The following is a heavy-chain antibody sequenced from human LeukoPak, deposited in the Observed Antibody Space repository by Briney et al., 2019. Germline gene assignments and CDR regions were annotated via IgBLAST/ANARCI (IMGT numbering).Heavy chain of an antibody. CDR1: GFTFSSYA. D-gene: IGHD2-2*01. J-gene: IGHJ5*02. CDR2: INSDGSST. Sequence: GGSLRLSCAASGFTFSSYAMSWVRQAPGKGLVWVSRINSDGSSTSYADSVKGRFTISRDNAKNTLYLQMNSLRSEDTAVYYCARDQGYCSSTSCSYAWGQGTLVTVSS. CDR3: ARDQGYCSSTSCSYA. V-gene: IGHV3-74*01.